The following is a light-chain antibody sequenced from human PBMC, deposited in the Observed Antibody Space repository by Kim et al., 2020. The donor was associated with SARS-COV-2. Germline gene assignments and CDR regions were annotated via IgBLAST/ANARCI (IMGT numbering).Light chain of an antibody. J-gene: IGLJ1*01. CDR1: KLGDKY. CDR3: QAWDSSTALHV. CDR2: QDS. Sequence: SYELTQPPSVSVSPGQTASITCSGDKLGDKYACWYQQKPRQSPVLVIYQDSKRPSGIPARFSGSNSGNTATLTISGTQAMDEADYYCQAWDSSTALHVFG. V-gene: IGLV3-1*01.